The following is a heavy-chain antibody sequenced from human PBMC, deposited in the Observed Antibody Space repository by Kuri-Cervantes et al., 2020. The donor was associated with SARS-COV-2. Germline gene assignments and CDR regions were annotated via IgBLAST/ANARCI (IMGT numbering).Heavy chain of an antibody. CDR1: GFTFSSYG. CDR2: ISSTGDTI. J-gene: IGHJ4*02. V-gene: IGHV3-48*01. Sequence: GGSLRLSCEASGFTFSSYGMDWVRQAPGKGLEWVSYISSTGDTIYYADSVKGRFTIPRDNAKNSLYLQMNSLRAEDTAVYYCTRWRVGAKTWGQGTLVTVSS. D-gene: IGHD1-26*01. CDR3: TRWRVGAKT.